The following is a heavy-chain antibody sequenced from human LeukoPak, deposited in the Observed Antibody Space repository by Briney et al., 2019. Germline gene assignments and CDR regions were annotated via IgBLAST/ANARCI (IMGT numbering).Heavy chain of an antibody. V-gene: IGHV4-39*07. CDR1: GGSISSSSYY. CDR3: TRGGSADPFEH. Sequence: SETLSLTCTVSGGSISSSSYYWGWIRQPPGKGLEWIGSIYYSGSTYYNPSLKSRVTISVDTSKNQFSLKLSSVTAADTAVYYCTRGGSADPFEHWGQGTLVTVSS. J-gene: IGHJ4*02. CDR2: IYYSGST. D-gene: IGHD1-26*01.